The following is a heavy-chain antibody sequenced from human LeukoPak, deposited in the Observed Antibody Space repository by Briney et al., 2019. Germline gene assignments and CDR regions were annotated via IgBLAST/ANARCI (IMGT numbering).Heavy chain of an antibody. CDR1: GFTFITYA. CDR2: ISDDGGNI. Sequence: GGSLRLSCAASGFTFITYAMDWVRQAPGKGLEWVAFISDDGGNIHYADSVKGRFTISRDNSKNTLYLQMNSLRAEDTAVYYCAKGAKDYGDSPCDYWGQGTLVTVSS. J-gene: IGHJ4*02. D-gene: IGHD4-17*01. V-gene: IGHV3-30*04. CDR3: AKGAKDYGDSPCDY.